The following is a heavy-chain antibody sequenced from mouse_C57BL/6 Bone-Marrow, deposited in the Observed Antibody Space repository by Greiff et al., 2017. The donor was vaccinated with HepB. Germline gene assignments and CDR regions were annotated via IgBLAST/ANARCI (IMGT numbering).Heavy chain of an antibody. Sequence: VQLQQSGPVLVKPGASVKMSCKASGYTFTDYYMNWVKQSHGKSLEWIGVINPYNGGTSYNQKFKGKATLTVDKSSSTAYMELTSLTSEDSAVYYCARPRDFYFDYWGQGTTLTVSS. CDR3: ARPRDFYFDY. CDR2: INPYNGGT. J-gene: IGHJ2*01. V-gene: IGHV1-19*01. CDR1: GYTFTDYY.